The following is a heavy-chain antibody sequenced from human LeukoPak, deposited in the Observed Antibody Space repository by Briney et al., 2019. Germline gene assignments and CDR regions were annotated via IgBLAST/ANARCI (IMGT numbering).Heavy chain of an antibody. J-gene: IGHJ4*02. CDR2: ISSSSSTI. D-gene: IGHD4-17*01. CDR1: GFTFSSYS. V-gene: IGHV3-48*01. Sequence: GALRLSCAASGFTFSSYSMNWVHQAPGKGLEWVSYISSSSSTIYYADSVKGRFTISRDNAKNSLYLQMNSLRAEDTAVYYCARDRDYAFDYWGQGTLVTVSS. CDR3: ARDRDYAFDY.